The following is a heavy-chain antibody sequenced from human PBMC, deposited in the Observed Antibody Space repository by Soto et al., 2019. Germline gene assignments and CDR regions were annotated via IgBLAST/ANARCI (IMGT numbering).Heavy chain of an antibody. CDR2: MSHSGGT. J-gene: IGHJ3*02. V-gene: IGHV4-34*01. Sequence: SETLCLTWAVVGGFGTSGSYYWSWIRQPPGKGLEWIGEMSHSGGTHFNPSLESRVTISVDTSKNQFTLKMSSVTAADTALYYCARVERGTATTVVDAFDIWGPGTMVTVSS. D-gene: IGHD1-1*01. CDR3: ARVERGTATTVVDAFDI. CDR1: GGFGTSGSYY.